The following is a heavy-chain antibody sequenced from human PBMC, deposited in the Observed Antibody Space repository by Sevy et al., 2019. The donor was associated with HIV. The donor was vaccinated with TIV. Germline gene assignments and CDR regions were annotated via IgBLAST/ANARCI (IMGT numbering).Heavy chain of an antibody. CDR1: GKTLTQLA. Sequence: ASVKVSCKVSGKTLTQLAMHWVRQAPGKGLEWMGTLDPEDDERIYAQKFQGRVTMTEDRSTDTAYLELRILRSDDTAVYYCATTKDYYDSSGSPFDYWGQGTLVTVSS. D-gene: IGHD3-22*01. CDR2: LDPEDDER. V-gene: IGHV1-24*01. J-gene: IGHJ4*02. CDR3: ATTKDYYDSSGSPFDY.